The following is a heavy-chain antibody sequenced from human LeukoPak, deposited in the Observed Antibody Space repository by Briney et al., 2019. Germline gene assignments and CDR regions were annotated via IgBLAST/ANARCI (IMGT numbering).Heavy chain of an antibody. CDR1: GFTFSDYY. V-gene: IGHV3-11*04. CDR3: VKEDSSYYFDN. J-gene: IGHJ4*02. Sequence: GGSLRLSCAASGFTFSDYYMSWIRQAPGKGLEWVSYISSSGSTIYYADSVKGRFTTSRDNSKNMLDLQMNSLRAEDTAVYHCVKEDSSYYFDNWGQGTLVTVSS. D-gene: IGHD2-21*01. CDR2: ISSSGSTI.